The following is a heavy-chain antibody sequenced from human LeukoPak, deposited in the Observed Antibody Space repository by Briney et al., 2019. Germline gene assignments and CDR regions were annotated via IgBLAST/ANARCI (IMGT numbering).Heavy chain of an antibody. Sequence: GGSLSLSWAAAGFTFSSYSMNWVRQAPGKVLEWVSSISSSSSYIYYADSVKGRFTISRDNAKNSLYLQMNSLRAEDTAVYYCARELTTARLYYFDYWGQGTLVTVSS. D-gene: IGHD4-17*01. CDR3: ARELTTARLYYFDY. CDR2: ISSSSSYI. CDR1: GFTFSSYS. V-gene: IGHV3-21*01. J-gene: IGHJ4*02.